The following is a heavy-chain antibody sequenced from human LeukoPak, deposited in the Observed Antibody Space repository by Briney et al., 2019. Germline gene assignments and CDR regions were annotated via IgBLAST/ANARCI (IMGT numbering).Heavy chain of an antibody. J-gene: IGHJ4*02. CDR2: INPNSGGT. Sequence: ASVKVSCKASGYTFTGYYMHWVRQAPGQGLEWMGWINPNSGGTNYAQKFQGRVTMTGDTSISTAYMELSRLRSDDTAVYYCAREDPYGDYYFDYWGQGTLVTVSS. V-gene: IGHV1-2*02. CDR3: AREDPYGDYYFDY. D-gene: IGHD4-17*01. CDR1: GYTFTGYY.